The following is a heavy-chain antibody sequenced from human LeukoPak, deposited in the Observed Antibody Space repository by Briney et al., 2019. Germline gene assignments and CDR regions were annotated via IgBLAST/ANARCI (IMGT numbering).Heavy chain of an antibody. V-gene: IGHV4-34*01. Sequence: SETLSLTCAVYGGSFSGCYWSWIRQPPGKGLEWIGETNHSGSTNYNPSLKSRVTISVDTSKNQFSLKLSSVTAADTAVYYCARSGKFSGYTYFQHWGQGTLVTISS. CDR2: TNHSGST. CDR3: ARSGKFSGYTYFQH. CDR1: GGSFSGCY. J-gene: IGHJ1*01. D-gene: IGHD3-22*01.